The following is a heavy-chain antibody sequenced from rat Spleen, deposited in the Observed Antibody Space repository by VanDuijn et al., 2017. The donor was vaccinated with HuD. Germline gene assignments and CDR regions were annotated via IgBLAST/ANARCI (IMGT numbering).Heavy chain of an antibody. Sequence: EVQLVESDGGLVQPGRSLKLSCAASGFTFSDYYMAWVRQAPTKGLEWVATISYDGSSTYYRDSVKGRFTISRDNAKSTLYLQMESLRSEDTATYYCARGPMDAWGQGASVTVSS. CDR3: ARGPMDA. CDR2: ISYDGSST. V-gene: IGHV5-29*01. J-gene: IGHJ4*01. CDR1: GFTFSDYY.